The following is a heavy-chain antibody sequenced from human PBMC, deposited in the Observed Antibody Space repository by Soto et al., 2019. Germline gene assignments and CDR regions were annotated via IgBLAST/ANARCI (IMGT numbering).Heavy chain of an antibody. CDR3: ARDGDGYTHTNIDY. CDR2: ISAYNGNT. CDR1: GYTFTSYG. J-gene: IGHJ4*02. D-gene: IGHD5-12*01. Sequence: QVQLVQSGAEVKKPGASVKVSCKTSGYTFTSYGISWVRQAPGQGLEWMGWISAYNGNTNYAQKLQGRVTMTTDTSTTTGYMGLRSVRSDDTAVYYCARDGDGYTHTNIDYWGQGTLVTVSS. V-gene: IGHV1-18*01.